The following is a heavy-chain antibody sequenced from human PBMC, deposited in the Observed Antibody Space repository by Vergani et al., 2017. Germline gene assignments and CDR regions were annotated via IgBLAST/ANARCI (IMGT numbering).Heavy chain of an antibody. CDR1: GFTFGDYA. V-gene: IGHV3-49*04. Sequence: EVQLVESGGGLVQPGRSLRLSCKASGFTFGDYAMSWVRQAPGKGREGVGFIRSKAYGVTTEYAASVKGRFTISRDDSKSIAYLQMNSLKTEDTAVYYCTGRIYRCSVLYYSYYFDSRGQGTLVTGSP. CDR3: TGRIYRCSVLYYSYYFDS. CDR2: IRSKAYGVTT. D-gene: IGHD3-10*02. J-gene: IGHJ4*02.